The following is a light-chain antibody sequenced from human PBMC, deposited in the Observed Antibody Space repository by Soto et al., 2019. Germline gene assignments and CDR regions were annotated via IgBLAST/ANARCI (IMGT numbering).Light chain of an antibody. CDR2: EVS. CDR1: SSDVGGYNY. Sequence: QSALTQPASVSGSPGQSITISCTGTSSDVGGYNYVSWYQQHPGKAPKLMIYEVSNRPSGVYNRFSGSKSGNTASLTISGLQAEDEADYYCSSYTSSLYVFGTGTKLTVL. CDR3: SSYTSSLYV. J-gene: IGLJ1*01. V-gene: IGLV2-14*01.